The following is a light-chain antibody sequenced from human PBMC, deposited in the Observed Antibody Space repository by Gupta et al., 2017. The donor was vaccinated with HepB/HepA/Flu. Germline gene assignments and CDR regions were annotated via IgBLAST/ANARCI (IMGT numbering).Light chain of an antibody. V-gene: IGKV1-33*01. CDR3: QQYDNLPWT. J-gene: IGKJ1*01. CDR2: DAS. CDR1: QDISNY. Sequence: IHMTLSPSSLSASVGDRVTITCQASQDISNYLNWYQQKPGKAPKLLIYDASNLETGVPSRFSGSGSGTDFTFTISSLQPEDIATYYCQQYDNLPWTFGQGTKVEIK.